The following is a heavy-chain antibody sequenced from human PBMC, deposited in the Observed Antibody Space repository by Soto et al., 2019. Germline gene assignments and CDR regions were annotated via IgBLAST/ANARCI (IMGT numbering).Heavy chain of an antibody. D-gene: IGHD1-1*01. CDR1: GYTFTSYG. CDR2: ISAHNGNT. Sequence: QVHLVQSGAEVKKPGASVKVSCKCSGYTFTSYGITWVRQAPGQGLEWMGWISAHNGNTDYAQKLQGRVTVTRDTSTSTAYMELRSLRADDTAVYYCARGRYGDYWGQGALVTVSS. CDR3: ARGRYGDY. V-gene: IGHV1-18*01. J-gene: IGHJ4*02.